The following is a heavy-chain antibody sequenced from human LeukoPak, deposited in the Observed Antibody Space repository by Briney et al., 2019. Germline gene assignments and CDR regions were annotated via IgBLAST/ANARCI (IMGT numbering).Heavy chain of an antibody. D-gene: IGHD6-13*01. Sequence: SETLSLTCTVSGDSISSYYWSWIRQPPGKGLEWIGYIYYSGSTNYNPSLKSRVTISVDTSKNQFSLKLSSVTAADTAVYYCARGYFSSWYCNWFDPWGQGTLVAVSS. J-gene: IGHJ5*02. CDR3: ARGYFSSWYCNWFDP. CDR2: IYYSGST. CDR1: GDSISSYY. V-gene: IGHV4-59*01.